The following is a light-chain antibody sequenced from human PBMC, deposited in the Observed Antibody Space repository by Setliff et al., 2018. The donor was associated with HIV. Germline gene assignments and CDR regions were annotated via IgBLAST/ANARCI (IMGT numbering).Light chain of an antibody. CDR2: DVS. Sequence: QSALTQPASVSGSPGQSITISCTGTSSDVGRYNFVSWYQQHPGKVPKLLISDVSNRPSGVSDRFSGSKSGNTASLTISGRRTEDEADYYCNSFTNTSGRVFGTGTKVTVL. J-gene: IGLJ1*01. CDR3: NSFTNTSGRV. CDR1: SSDVGRYNF. V-gene: IGLV2-14*03.